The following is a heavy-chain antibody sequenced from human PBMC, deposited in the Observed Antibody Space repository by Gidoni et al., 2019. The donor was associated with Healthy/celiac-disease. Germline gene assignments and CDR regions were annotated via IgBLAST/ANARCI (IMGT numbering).Heavy chain of an antibody. D-gene: IGHD3-3*01. V-gene: IGHV4-39*01. Sequence: QLQLQESGPGLVKPSETLSLTCTVSGGSISSSSYYWGWHRQPPGKGLEWIGSIYYSGSTYYNPSLKSRVTISVDTSKNQFSLKLSSVTAADTAVYYCAISITIFGVVYWGQGTLVTVSS. J-gene: IGHJ4*02. CDR3: AISITIFGVVY. CDR2: IYYSGST. CDR1: GGSISSSSYY.